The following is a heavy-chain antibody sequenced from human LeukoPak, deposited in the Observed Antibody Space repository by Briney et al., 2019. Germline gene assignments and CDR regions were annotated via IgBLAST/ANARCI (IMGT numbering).Heavy chain of an antibody. CDR3: ARVAVRYQLLFLRGPAVWFDP. CDR1: GGSISSSSYY. Sequence: SETLSLTCTVSGGSISSSSYYWSWIRQPPGKGLEWIVYIYYSGSTNYNPSLKSRVTISVDTSKNQFSLKLSSVTAADTAVYYCARVAVRYQLLFLRGPAVWFDPWGQGTLVTVSS. V-gene: IGHV4-61*01. D-gene: IGHD2-2*01. CDR2: IYYSGST. J-gene: IGHJ5*02.